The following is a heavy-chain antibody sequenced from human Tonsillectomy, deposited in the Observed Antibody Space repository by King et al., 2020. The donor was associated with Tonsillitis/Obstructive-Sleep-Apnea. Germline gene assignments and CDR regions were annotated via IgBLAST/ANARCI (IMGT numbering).Heavy chain of an antibody. CDR1: GGTLSSYA. CDR2: IIPILGIA. D-gene: IGHD4-11*01. J-gene: IGHJ6*02. V-gene: IGHV1-69*10. CDR3: ASAYSHYIYYYYGMDV. Sequence: QLVQSGAEVKKPGSSVKVSCKASGGTLSSYAISWVRQAPGQGLEWMGGIIPILGIANYAQKFQGRVTITAEKSTSTAYMGLSSLRSEDTAVYYCASAYSHYIYYYYGMDVWGQGTTVTVSS.